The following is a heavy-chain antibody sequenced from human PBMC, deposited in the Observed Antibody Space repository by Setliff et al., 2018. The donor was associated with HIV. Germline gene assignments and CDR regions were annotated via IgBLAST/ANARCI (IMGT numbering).Heavy chain of an antibody. V-gene: IGHV4-61*09. J-gene: IGHJ4*02. Sequence: SETLSLTCTVSGGSISSGSYYWSWIRQPAGKGLEWIGHIYTSGSTNYNPSLKSRVTISVDTSKNQFSLKLSSVTAADTAVYYCARDSGGYGDPRLIDYWGQGTLVTVSS. CDR2: IYTSGST. CDR3: ARDSGGYGDPRLIDY. CDR1: GGSISSGSYY. D-gene: IGHD4-17*01.